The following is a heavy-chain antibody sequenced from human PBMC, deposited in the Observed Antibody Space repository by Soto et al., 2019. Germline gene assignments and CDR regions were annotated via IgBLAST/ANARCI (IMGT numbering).Heavy chain of an antibody. V-gene: IGHV1-46*01. Sequence: ASVKVSCKASGYTFTTYYIHWVRQAPGQGLEWMGIVNCRGGSTSYARKFQGRVTLTRDTSTSTVFMELSSLRYEDTAVYYCARDPIKTPPPGYGMDVWGQGTTVTVSS. CDR2: VNCRGGST. D-gene: IGHD3-9*01. CDR3: ARDPIKTPPPGYGMDV. J-gene: IGHJ6*02. CDR1: GYTFTTYY.